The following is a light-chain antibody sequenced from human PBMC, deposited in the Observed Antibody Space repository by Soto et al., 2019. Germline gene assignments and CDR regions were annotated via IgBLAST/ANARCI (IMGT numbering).Light chain of an antibody. J-gene: IGKJ5*01. V-gene: IGKV1-9*01. CDR2: TAS. CDR1: QGISSY. CDR3: QQVNHYPIT. Sequence: DIQLTQSPSFLSASIGDRVTITCRASQGISSYLAWFQQKPGTAPKLLIYTASTLQSGVPSRFSGSGSGTEFTLTISSLQPEDFATYYCQQVNHYPITFGQGTRLEI.